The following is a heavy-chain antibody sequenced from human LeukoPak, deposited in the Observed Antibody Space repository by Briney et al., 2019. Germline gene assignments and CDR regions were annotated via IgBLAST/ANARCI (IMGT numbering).Heavy chain of an antibody. CDR2: ISSSSSYI. CDR1: GFTFSSYS. D-gene: IGHD1-1*01. J-gene: IGHJ4*02. Sequence: GGSLRLSCAASGFTFSSYSMNWVRQAPGKGLEWVSSISSSSSYIYYADSVKGRFTISSDNAKNSLYLQMNSLRAEDTAVDYCARAETIQTYFDYWGQGTLVTVSS. CDR3: ARAETIQTYFDY. V-gene: IGHV3-21*01.